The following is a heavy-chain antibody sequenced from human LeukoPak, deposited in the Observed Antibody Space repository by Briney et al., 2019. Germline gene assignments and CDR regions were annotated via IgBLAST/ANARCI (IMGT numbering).Heavy chain of an antibody. V-gene: IGHV4-59*02. CDR2: VYYSGST. Sequence: KTSETLSLTCVVSGGSVSGYYWGWIRQPPGRGLEWIGYVYYSGSTNYNPSFESRITISVDTSRNQFSLQLSSVTAADTAVYYCARIHRYCSGGACYVLDNWGQGTLVAVSS. J-gene: IGHJ4*02. CDR3: ARIHRYCSGGACYVLDN. CDR1: GGSVSGYY. D-gene: IGHD2-15*01.